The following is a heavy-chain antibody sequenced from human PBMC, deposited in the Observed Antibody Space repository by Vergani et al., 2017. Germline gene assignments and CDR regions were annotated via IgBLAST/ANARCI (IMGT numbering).Heavy chain of an antibody. CDR1: GGSFCGYY. V-gene: IGHV4-34*01. CDR2: INHSGST. D-gene: IGHD3-10*01. CDR3: ARGLRGSTTMVRDRSGV. J-gene: IGHJ6*02. Sequence: QVQLQQWGAGLLKPSETLSITCAVYGGSFCGYYWSWIRQPPGKGLEWIGEINHSGSTNYNPSLKSRVTISVDTSKNQFSLKLSSVTAADTAVYYLARGLRGSTTMVRDRSGVWGQGTTVTVSS.